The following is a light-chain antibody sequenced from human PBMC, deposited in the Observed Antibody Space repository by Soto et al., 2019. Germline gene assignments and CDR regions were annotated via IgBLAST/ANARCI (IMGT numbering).Light chain of an antibody. V-gene: IGKV3-20*01. CDR1: QSVGSNY. CDR3: QQYDSSPYA. Sequence: EIVLTQSPGTLSLSPGERATLSCRASQSVGSNYLAWHQQKPGQAPRLLIYGASSRATGIPDRFSGSGSGTDFTLTIIRMEPEDFAVYYCQQYDSSPYAFGQGTKLEIK. J-gene: IGKJ2*01. CDR2: GAS.